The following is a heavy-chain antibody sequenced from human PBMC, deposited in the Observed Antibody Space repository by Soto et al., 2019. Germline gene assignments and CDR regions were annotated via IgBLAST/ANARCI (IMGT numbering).Heavy chain of an antibody. CDR3: ARYIPGVRYYGMDV. CDR2: IGESGTPT. J-gene: IGHJ6*02. D-gene: IGHD2-2*01. Sequence: PGGSLRLSCAASGFTVSSKYMSWVRQAPGKGLEWVSLIGESGTPTYYADSVKGRFTISRDNSGNTLFLEMYSLRAEDTAVYYCARYIPGVRYYGMDVWGQGTTVTV. CDR1: GFTVSSKY. V-gene: IGHV3-53*01.